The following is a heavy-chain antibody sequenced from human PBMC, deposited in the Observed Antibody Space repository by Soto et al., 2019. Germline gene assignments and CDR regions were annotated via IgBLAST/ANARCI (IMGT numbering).Heavy chain of an antibody. Sequence: WGSLRLSCSASVFTFGSYGMTWFRQAPGKGLECVSGITAATGTTYYADSVKGRFTISRDLSTNTLFLQMNSLRAADSAVYYCAKAKGRSNFYYSGLDVWGQGTTVTVSS. J-gene: IGHJ6*02. D-gene: IGHD1-26*01. CDR1: VFTFGSYG. CDR2: ITAATGTT. CDR3: AKAKGRSNFYYSGLDV. V-gene: IGHV3-23*01.